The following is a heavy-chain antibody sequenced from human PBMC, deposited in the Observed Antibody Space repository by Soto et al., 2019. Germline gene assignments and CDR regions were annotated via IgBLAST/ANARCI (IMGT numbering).Heavy chain of an antibody. J-gene: IGHJ4*02. V-gene: IGHV1-18*01. CDR2: ISPYNGNT. Sequence: ASVKVSCKASGYTFRNYGITWVRQAPGQGLEWMAWISPYNGNTNYAQDLQGRVTMTTDTSTSTAYMELRSLTSADTAMYYCARDLVSGSDFWRAYNGGYFDYWGQGTLVTVS. CDR1: GYTFRNYG. D-gene: IGHD3-3*01. CDR3: ARDLVSGSDFWRAYNGGYFDY.